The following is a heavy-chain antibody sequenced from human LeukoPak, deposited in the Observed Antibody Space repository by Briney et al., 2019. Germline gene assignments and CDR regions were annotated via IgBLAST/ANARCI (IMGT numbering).Heavy chain of an antibody. CDR1: GFTFSSYW. V-gene: IGHV3-7*01. Sequence: GGSLRLSCAASGFTFSSYWMNWARQAPGKGLEWVASINHNGNVNYYVDSVKGRYTISRDNAKNSLYLQMNSLRAEDTAVYYCARDRGYYYYGMDVWGQGTTVTVSS. CDR3: ARDRGYYYYGMDV. J-gene: IGHJ6*02. CDR2: INHNGNVN.